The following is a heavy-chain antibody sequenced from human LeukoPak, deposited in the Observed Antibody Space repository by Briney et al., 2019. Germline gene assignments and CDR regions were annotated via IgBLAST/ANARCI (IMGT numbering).Heavy chain of an antibody. CDR1: GFTFISYA. CDR2: ISGSGGST. V-gene: IGHV3-23*01. Sequence: GGSLRLSCAASGFTFISYAMSWVRQAPGKGLEWVSAISGSGGSTYYADSVKGRFTISRDNSKNTLYLQMNSLRAEDTAVYYCAKDGPGLWFGELYYFDYWGQGTLVTVSS. J-gene: IGHJ4*02. D-gene: IGHD3-10*01. CDR3: AKDGPGLWFGELYYFDY.